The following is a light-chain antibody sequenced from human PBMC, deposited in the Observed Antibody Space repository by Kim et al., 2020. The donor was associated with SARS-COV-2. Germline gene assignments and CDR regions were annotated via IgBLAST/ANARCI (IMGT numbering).Light chain of an antibody. CDR1: SGDIDAYNY. V-gene: IGLV2-14*03. Sequence: GPPGTSITISCTGSSGDIDAYNYVSWYQQHPGKAPQLMIHNVTKRPSGVSDRFSGSKSGNTASLTISGLQAEDEANYYCYSYTTRVFGGGTKVTVL. CDR2: NVT. CDR3: YSYTTRV. J-gene: IGLJ3*02.